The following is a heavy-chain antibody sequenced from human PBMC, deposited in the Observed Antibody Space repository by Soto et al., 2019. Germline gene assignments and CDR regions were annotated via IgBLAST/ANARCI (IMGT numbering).Heavy chain of an antibody. V-gene: IGHV1-2*02. Sequence: QLHLVQSGAVVKKPGASVTVSCSASGYPVTAYYMHWVRQAPGRGLEWMGGINPATGAAKYTQTFQGGVTMPRDTSPSTVFMERGGLTSGDPAVFYCARGGGVGVAGSAAFDMWGQGTLVTVSS. CDR2: INPATGAA. D-gene: IGHD3-3*01. CDR1: GYPVTAYY. J-gene: IGHJ3*02. CDR3: ARGGGVGVAGSAAFDM.